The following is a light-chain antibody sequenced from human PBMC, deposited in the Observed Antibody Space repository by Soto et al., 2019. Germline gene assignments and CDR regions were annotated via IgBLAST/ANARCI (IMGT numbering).Light chain of an antibody. CDR1: NSDVGSSNL. CDR2: EVS. CDR3: CSHAPSRAAWV. J-gene: IGLJ3*02. V-gene: IGLV2-23*02. Sequence: QSVLTQPASVSGSPGQSITISCTGTNSDVGSSNLVSWYQQHPGRAPKLMIYEVSRRPSGVSNRFSGSKSGNTASLTISGLQAEDEADYHCCSHAPSRAAWVFGGGTKVTVL.